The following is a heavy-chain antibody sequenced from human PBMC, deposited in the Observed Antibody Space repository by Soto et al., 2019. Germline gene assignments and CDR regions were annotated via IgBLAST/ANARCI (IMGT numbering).Heavy chain of an antibody. D-gene: IGHD2-15*01. CDR3: ARGVVVVRASQSFDP. Sequence: SETLSLTCTVSGGSISICGYYWSWIRQHPGKGLEWIGYIHYTGSTYYNPSLKSRISISVDTSKTQFSLKLSSVTAADTAVYYCARGVVVVRASQSFDPWGQGTLVTVSS. CDR1: GGSISICGYY. J-gene: IGHJ5*02. CDR2: IHYTGST. V-gene: IGHV4-31*03.